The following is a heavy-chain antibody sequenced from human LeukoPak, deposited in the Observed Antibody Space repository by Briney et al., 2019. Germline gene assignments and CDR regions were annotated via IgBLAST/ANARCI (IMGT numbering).Heavy chain of an antibody. CDR1: GFTFSSHY. J-gene: IGHJ4*02. CDR2: IKRDGSDN. D-gene: IGHD6-19*01. V-gene: IGHV3-7*03. CDR3: ARHSGWAFDS. Sequence: PGGSLRLSCAVSGFTFSSHYMSWVRQDPGKGLERVAQIKRDGSDNNCVDSVKGRFTISRDNAKNSLYLQMNSLRVEDTALYYCARHSGWAFDSWGQGTLVTVSS.